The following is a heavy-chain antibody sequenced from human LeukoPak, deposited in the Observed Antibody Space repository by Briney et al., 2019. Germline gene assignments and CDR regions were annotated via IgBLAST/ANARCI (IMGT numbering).Heavy chain of an antibody. D-gene: IGHD2-2*01. J-gene: IGHJ4*02. Sequence: VASVKVSCKASGYTFTSYGISWVRQAPGQGLEWMGWISAYNGNTNYAQKLQGRVTMTTDTSTSTAYMELRSLRSDDTAVYYCARDGRAMGVIVVPAASGFDYWGQGTLVTVSS. V-gene: IGHV1-18*01. CDR1: GYTFTSYG. CDR2: ISAYNGNT. CDR3: ARDGRAMGVIVVPAASGFDY.